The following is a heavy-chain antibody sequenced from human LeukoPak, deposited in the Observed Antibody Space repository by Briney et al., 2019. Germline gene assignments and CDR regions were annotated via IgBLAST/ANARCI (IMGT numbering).Heavy chain of an antibody. V-gene: IGHV3-21*05. J-gene: IGHJ4*02. CDR3: ARSVIYDSSGYMDY. CDR1: GLTFSSYT. Sequence: GGSLRFSCAASGLTFSSYTMNWVRQAPGKGLEWVSYISSSSSYTNYADSVKGRFTISRDNAKNSLYLQMNSLRAEDTAVYYCARSVIYDSSGYMDYWGQGTLVTVSS. D-gene: IGHD3-22*01. CDR2: ISSSSSYT.